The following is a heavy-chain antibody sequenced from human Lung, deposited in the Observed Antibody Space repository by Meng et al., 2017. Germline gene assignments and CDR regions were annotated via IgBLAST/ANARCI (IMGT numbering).Heavy chain of an antibody. J-gene: IGHJ5*02. D-gene: IGHD3-3*01. CDR3: VRGGQDQVYYDFWSGPFDP. CDR1: GGSISSRNW. CDR2: IYHSGRT. Sequence: QLPLQGAGPGLVKPSGTLSLTFAVFGGSISSRNWWSWVRQSPGKGLEWIGEIYHSGRTNYNPSLESRVTISLDKSQNHFSLKVKSVTAADTAVYYCVRGGQDQVYYDFWSGPFDPWGQGTLVTVSS. V-gene: IGHV4-4*02.